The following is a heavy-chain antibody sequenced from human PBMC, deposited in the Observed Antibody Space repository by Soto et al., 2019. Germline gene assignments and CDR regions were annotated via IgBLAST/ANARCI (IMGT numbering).Heavy chain of an antibody. CDR2: VSATGITT. D-gene: IGHD1-20*01. CDR1: GFTFNTSA. J-gene: IGHJ5*02. V-gene: IGHV3-23*01. CDR3: ARDLRYTRDIPWKCYFDP. Sequence: GRSLTLSCVSSGFTFNTSAMAWVRQAPGKGLEWVSVVSATGITTLYADSVRGRFTISSDNSKNTVFLHMTSLRVDDTALYFCARDLRYTRDIPWKCYFDPCGQGTLAPVYS.